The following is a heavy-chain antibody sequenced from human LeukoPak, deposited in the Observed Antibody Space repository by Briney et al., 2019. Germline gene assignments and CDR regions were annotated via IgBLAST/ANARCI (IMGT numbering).Heavy chain of an antibody. Sequence: SETLSLTCSVSGDSMSHHYWSWIRQPPGKGPEWIGYIYYSGSTNYNPSLKSRVTISVDTSKNQFSLKLRSVTAADTAVYFCARSGDILTAYYYYFDYWGQGTLVTVSS. CDR2: IYYSGST. V-gene: IGHV4-59*08. D-gene: IGHD3-9*01. J-gene: IGHJ4*02. CDR1: GDSMSHHY. CDR3: ARSGDILTAYYYYFDY.